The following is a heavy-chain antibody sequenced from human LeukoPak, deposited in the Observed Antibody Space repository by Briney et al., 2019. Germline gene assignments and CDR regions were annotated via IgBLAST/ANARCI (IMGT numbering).Heavy chain of an antibody. CDR1: GFTFSSCA. Sequence: QSGGSLRLSCAASGFTFSSCAMTWVRQAPGKGLEWVSTVSGSGGSTFYADSVKGRFTISRDNSKNTLYLHLSSLRAEDTAIYYCAKAKTAVVDDAFNIWGQGTMVTVSS. J-gene: IGHJ3*02. CDR2: VSGSGGST. CDR3: AKAKTAVVDDAFNI. D-gene: IGHD6-13*01. V-gene: IGHV3-23*01.